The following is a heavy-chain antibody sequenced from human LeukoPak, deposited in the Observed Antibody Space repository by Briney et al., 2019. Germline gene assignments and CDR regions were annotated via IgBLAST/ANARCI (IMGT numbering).Heavy chain of an antibody. J-gene: IGHJ4*02. CDR3: ARAPLDTAMVLDY. D-gene: IGHD5-18*01. Sequence: GASVKVPCKASGYTFTGYYMHWVRQAPGQGLEWMGWISAYNGNTNYAQKLQGRVTMTTDTSTSTAYMELRSLRSDDTAVYYCARAPLDTAMVLDYWGQGTLVTVSS. CDR1: GYTFTGYY. V-gene: IGHV1-18*04. CDR2: ISAYNGNT.